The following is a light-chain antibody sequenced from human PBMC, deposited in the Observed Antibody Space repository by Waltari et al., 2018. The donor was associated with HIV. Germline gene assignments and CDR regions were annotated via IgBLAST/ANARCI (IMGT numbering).Light chain of an antibody. CDR3: SSYTSSSTPVV. J-gene: IGLJ2*01. CDR1: SRDVGGSNY. CDR2: EVS. V-gene: IGLV2-14*01. Sequence: QSALTQPASVSGSPGQSITISCPGTSRDVGGSNYVSWYQQPPGKAPKLMIYEVSTRPSWVSNRFSGSKSGNTASLTISGLQAEDEADYYCSSYTSSSTPVVFGGGTKLTVL.